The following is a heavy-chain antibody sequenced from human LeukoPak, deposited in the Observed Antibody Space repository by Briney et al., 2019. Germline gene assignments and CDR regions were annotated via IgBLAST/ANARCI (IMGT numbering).Heavy chain of an antibody. CDR3: ARQVEYNWNDSAFDI. CDR1: EFSVGSNY. D-gene: IGHD1-20*01. V-gene: IGHV3-66*04. CDR2: IYSGGST. J-gene: IGHJ3*02. Sequence: GGSLRLSCAASEFSVGSNYMTWVRQAPGKGLEWVSLIYSGGSTYYADSVKGRFTISRDNSKNTLYLQMNSLRAEDTALYYCARQVEYNWNDSAFDIWGQGTMVTASS.